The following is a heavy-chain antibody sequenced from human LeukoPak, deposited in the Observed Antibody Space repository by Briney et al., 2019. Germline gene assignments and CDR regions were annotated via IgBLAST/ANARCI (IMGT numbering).Heavy chain of an antibody. CDR2: IYYSGST. J-gene: IGHJ3*02. CDR1: GGSISSGGYY. Sequence: SETLSLTCTVSGGSISSGGYYWSWIRQHPGKGLEWIGYIYYSGSTYYNPSLKSRVTISVDTSKNQFSLKLSSVTAADTAVYYCARGNTQYDAFDIWGQGTMVTVSS. CDR3: ARGNTQYDAFDI. V-gene: IGHV4-31*03. D-gene: IGHD4-11*01.